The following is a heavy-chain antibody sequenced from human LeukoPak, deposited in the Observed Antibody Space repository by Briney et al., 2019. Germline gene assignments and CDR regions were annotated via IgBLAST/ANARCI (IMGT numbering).Heavy chain of an antibody. D-gene: IGHD3-3*01. CDR1: GGSFSGCY. J-gene: IGHJ4*02. CDR3: ARVGRITIFGVVRTWFDY. CDR2: INHSGST. V-gene: IGHV4-34*01. Sequence: SETLSLTCAVYGGSFSGCYWSWIRQPPGKGLEWIGEINHSGSTYYNPSLKSRVTISVDTSKNQFSLKMSSVTAADTAVYYCARVGRITIFGVVRTWFDYWGQGTLVAVSS.